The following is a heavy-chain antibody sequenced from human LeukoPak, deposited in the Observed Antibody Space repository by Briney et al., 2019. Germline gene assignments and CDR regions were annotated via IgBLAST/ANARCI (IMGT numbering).Heavy chain of an antibody. D-gene: IGHD5-18*01. V-gene: IGHV3-74*01. CDR3: ARVYYTAMYGSCDY. J-gene: IGHJ4*02. CDR2: INSDGSST. CDR1: GFTLSGYW. Sequence: GGSLRLSCAASGFTLSGYWMHWVRQAPGKGLVWVSRINSDGSSTSYADSVKGRFTISRDNAKNTLYLQMNSLRAEDTAVYYCARVYYTAMYGSCDYWGQGTLVTVSS.